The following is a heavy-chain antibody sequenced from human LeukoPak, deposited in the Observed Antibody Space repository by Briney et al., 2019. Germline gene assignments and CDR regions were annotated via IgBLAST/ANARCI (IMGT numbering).Heavy chain of an antibody. CDR1: GFTFSNYS. CDR3: VKGITSHDFFSRGQ. J-gene: IGHJ4*02. Sequence: GGSLRLSCAASGFTFSNYSMAWVRQAPGKGLEWVSGVSNSGGITYYADSVKGRFTISRDNSKNTLYLQMDSLSAEDTAVYYCVKGITSHDFFSRGQWGQGTLVTVSS. V-gene: IGHV3-23*01. D-gene: IGHD3-3*01. CDR2: VSNSGGIT.